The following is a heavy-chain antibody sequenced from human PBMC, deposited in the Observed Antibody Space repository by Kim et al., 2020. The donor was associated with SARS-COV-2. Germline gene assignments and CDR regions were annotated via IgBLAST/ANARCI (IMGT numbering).Heavy chain of an antibody. V-gene: IGHV4-39*01. Sequence: SYTPSLRGRVTISVDTSKTQFSLGLSSVTAADAAVYYCARHLRNWYFDLWGRGTLVTVSS. J-gene: IGHJ2*01. CDR3: ARHLRNWYFDL.